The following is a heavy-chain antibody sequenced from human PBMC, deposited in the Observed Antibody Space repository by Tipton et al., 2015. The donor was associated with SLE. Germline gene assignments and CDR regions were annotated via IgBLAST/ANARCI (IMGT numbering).Heavy chain of an antibody. J-gene: IGHJ4*02. D-gene: IGHD6-19*01. CDR1: GFTFSSYG. V-gene: IGHV3-33*01. Sequence: SLRLSCAASGFTFSSYGMHWVRQAPGKGLEWVALIWYDATNKHYADSVKGRFTISRDNSKNTLYLQMNSLRAEDTAVYYCARDRGSGWFDFDYWGQGTLVTVSS. CDR3: ARDRGSGWFDFDY. CDR2: IWYDATNK.